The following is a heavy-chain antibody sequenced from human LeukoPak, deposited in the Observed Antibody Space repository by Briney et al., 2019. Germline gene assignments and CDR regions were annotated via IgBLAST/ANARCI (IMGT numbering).Heavy chain of an antibody. CDR1: GGSISGYY. D-gene: IGHD1-26*01. CDR3: TRDDTGSYPYYFDY. Sequence: SETLSLTCTVSGGSISGYYWSWIRQPAGKGLEWIGRIYTSGSTNYNPSLKSRVTMSVDTSKNQFSLKLSSVTAADTAVYYCTRDDTGSYPYYFDYWSQGTLVTVSS. V-gene: IGHV4-4*07. CDR2: IYTSGST. J-gene: IGHJ4*02.